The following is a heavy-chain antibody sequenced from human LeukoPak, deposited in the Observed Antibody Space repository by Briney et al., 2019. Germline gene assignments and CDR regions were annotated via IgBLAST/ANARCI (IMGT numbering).Heavy chain of an antibody. J-gene: IGHJ4*02. D-gene: IGHD2-21*02. Sequence: GALRLPCAASGFTVSSNYMSWVRQAPGKGLEWVSVIYSGGSTYYADSVKGRFTISRDNSKNTLYLQMNSLRAEDTAVYYCARAPPPYCGGDCYPGGFDYWGQGTLVTVSS. V-gene: IGHV3-53*01. CDR1: GFTVSSNY. CDR3: ARAPPPYCGGDCYPGGFDY. CDR2: IYSGGST.